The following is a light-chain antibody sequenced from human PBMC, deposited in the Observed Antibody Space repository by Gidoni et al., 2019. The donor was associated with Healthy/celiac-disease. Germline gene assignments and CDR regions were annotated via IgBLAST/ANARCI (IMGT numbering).Light chain of an antibody. Sequence: EIVLTQSPGTLSLSPGERATLSCRASQSVSSSYLAWYQQKPGQAPRLLFYGASSRATGIPDRFSGSGSGTDFTLTISRLGPEDFAVYYCQQYGSSPLGTFGQGTKVEIK. CDR3: QQYGSSPLGT. V-gene: IGKV3-20*01. CDR1: QSVSSSY. J-gene: IGKJ1*01. CDR2: GAS.